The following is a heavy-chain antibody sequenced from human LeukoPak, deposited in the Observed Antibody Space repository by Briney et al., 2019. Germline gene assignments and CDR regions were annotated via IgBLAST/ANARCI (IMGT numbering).Heavy chain of an antibody. CDR2: IIPILGIA. Sequence: SVKVSCKASGGTFSSYAISWVRQAPGQGLEWMGRIIPILGIANYAQKFQGRVTITADKSTSTAYMELSSLRSEDTAVYYCASSSSWTLGGMDVWGQGTTVTVSS. CDR1: GGTFSSYA. D-gene: IGHD6-13*01. CDR3: ASSSSWTLGGMDV. J-gene: IGHJ6*02. V-gene: IGHV1-69*04.